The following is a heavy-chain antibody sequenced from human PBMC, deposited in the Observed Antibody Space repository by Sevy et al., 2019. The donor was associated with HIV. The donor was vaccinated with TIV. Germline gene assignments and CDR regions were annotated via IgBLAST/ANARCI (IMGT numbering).Heavy chain of an antibody. V-gene: IGHV3-30-3*01. J-gene: IGHJ1*01. CDR1: GFTFNRYS. CDR3: ALERLSSDVAEYFQN. D-gene: IGHD1-1*01. Sequence: GGSLRLSCAASGFTFNRYSMHWVRQAPGKGLEWVATISFDATNKHYPDSVKGRFTISRDNSLFLQMDSLRPEDTAVYYCALERLSSDVAEYFQNWGQCTLVTVSS. CDR2: ISFDATNK.